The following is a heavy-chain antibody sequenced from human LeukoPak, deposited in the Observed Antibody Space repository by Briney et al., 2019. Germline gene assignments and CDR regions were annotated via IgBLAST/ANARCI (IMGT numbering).Heavy chain of an antibody. V-gene: IGHV3-48*03. J-gene: IGHJ4*02. CDR2: ISSSGSTI. CDR3: AREYSSSWYPYFDY. D-gene: IGHD6-13*01. CDR1: GFTFSSYE. Sequence: PGGSLRLSCAASGFTFSSYEMNWVRQAPGKGLEWVSYISSSGSTIYYADSVKGRFTISRDSAKNSLYLQMNSLRAEDTAVYYCAREYSSSWYPYFDYWGQGTLVTVSS.